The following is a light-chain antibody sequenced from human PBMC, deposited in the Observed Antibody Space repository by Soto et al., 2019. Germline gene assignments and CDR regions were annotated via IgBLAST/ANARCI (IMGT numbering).Light chain of an antibody. CDR3: ATWDSSLSAGV. V-gene: IGLV1-51*01. J-gene: IGLJ2*01. CDR1: SSNIGNHY. CDR2: DNN. Sequence: QSVLTQPPSVSAAPGQTVTISCSGSSSNIGNHYVSWYQQVPGTAPKLLIYDNNNRPSGIPDRFSASKSGTSATLGITGLQTGDEADYYCATWDSSLSAGVFGGGTKLTVL.